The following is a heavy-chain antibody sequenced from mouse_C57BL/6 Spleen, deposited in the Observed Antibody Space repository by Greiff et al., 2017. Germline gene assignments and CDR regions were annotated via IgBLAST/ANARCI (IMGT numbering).Heavy chain of an antibody. CDR2: ISSGGSYT. D-gene: IGHD2-4*01. CDR1: GFTFSSYG. CDR3: ARRSYYDYGFAY. Sequence: EVMLVESGGDLVKPGGSLKLSCAASGFTFSSYGMSWVRQTPDKRLEWVATISSGGSYTYYPDRLKGRFTLSRDNAKNTLYLQMSSLKSEDTAMYYCARRSYYDYGFAYWGQGTLVTVSA. V-gene: IGHV5-6*02. J-gene: IGHJ3*01.